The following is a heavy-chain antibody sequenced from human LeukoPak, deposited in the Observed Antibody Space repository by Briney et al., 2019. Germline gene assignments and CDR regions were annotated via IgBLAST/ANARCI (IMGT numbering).Heavy chain of an antibody. Sequence: PSVTLSLTCTVSGGSISSSSYYWGWIRQPPGKGLEWIGSIYYSGSTYYNPSLKSRVTISVDTSKNQFSLKLSSVTAADTAVYYCARMYYYDSSGQYWGQGTLVTVSS. D-gene: IGHD3-22*01. J-gene: IGHJ4*02. V-gene: IGHV4-39*01. CDR3: ARMYYYDSSGQY. CDR2: IYYSGST. CDR1: GGSISSSSYY.